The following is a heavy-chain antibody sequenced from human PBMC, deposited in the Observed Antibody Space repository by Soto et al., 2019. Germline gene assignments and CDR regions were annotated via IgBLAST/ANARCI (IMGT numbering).Heavy chain of an antibody. CDR3: AREAPGGYCSSTSCYTDFYYYYGMDV. J-gene: IGHJ6*02. Sequence: ASVKVSCKASGGTFSSYAISWVRQAPGQGLEWMGWISAYNGNTNYAQKLQGRVTMTTDTSTSTAYMELRSLRSDDTAVYYCAREAPGGYCSSTSCYTDFYYYYGMDVWGQGTTVTVSS. V-gene: IGHV1-18*01. D-gene: IGHD2-2*02. CDR1: GGTFSSYA. CDR2: ISAYNGNT.